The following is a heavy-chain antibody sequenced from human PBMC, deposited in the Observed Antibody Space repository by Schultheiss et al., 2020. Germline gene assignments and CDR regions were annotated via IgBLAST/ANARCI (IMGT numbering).Heavy chain of an antibody. D-gene: IGHD4-17*01. J-gene: IGHJ4*02. Sequence: SETLSLTCTVSGGSIGNYYWTWIRQPPGRGLEWIGFVYYTGATNYNPSLKSRVTISLDASKNQFSLKLSSVTAADTAVYYCARGHPSTVTKYYFDYWGQGTLVTVSS. CDR2: VYYTGAT. CDR3: ARGHPSTVTKYYFDY. CDR1: GGSIGNYY. V-gene: IGHV4-59*12.